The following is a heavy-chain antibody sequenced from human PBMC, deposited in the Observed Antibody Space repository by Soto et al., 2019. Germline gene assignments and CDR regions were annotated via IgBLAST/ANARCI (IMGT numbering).Heavy chain of an antibody. Sequence: QVQLQESGPGLVKPSETLSLTCTVSGGSISGYYWSWIRQSPEKGLEWIGHVYYSGSTKYNPSLKSRVTISVDTSKNQFSLNLRSVTAADTAVYYCAMTVTNLYSWFDPWGQGILVTVSS. CDR1: GGSISGYY. V-gene: IGHV4-59*08. CDR3: AMTVTNLYSWFDP. D-gene: IGHD4-4*01. J-gene: IGHJ5*02. CDR2: VYYSGST.